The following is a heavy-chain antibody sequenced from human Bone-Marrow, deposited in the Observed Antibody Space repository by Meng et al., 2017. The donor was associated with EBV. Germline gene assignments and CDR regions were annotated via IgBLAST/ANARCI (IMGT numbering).Heavy chain of an antibody. V-gene: IGHV1-46*01. J-gene: IGHJ5*02. Sequence: VQLVQSGAEVKKPGASVKVSCKASGYTFTSYYMHWVRQAPGQGLEWMGIINPSGGSTSYAQKFQGRVTITRDTSTSTVYMELSSLRSEDTAVYYCAISRIVGATGSWFDPWGQGTLVTVSS. CDR1: GYTFTSYY. D-gene: IGHD1-26*01. CDR3: AISRIVGATGSWFDP. CDR2: INPSGGST.